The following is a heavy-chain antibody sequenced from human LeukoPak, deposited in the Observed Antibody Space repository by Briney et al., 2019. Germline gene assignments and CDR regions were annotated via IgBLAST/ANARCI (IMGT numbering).Heavy chain of an antibody. D-gene: IGHD4-23*01. V-gene: IGHV3-9*01. CDR2: IGWNSGSI. CDR3: AKAGGNSAFDY. Sequence: QAGGSLRLSCAASGFTFDDYAMHWVRQAPGKGLEWVSGIGWNSGSIGYADSVKGRFTISRDNAKNSLYLQMNSLRAEDTALYYCAKAGGNSAFDYWGQGTLVTVSS. J-gene: IGHJ4*02. CDR1: GFTFDDYA.